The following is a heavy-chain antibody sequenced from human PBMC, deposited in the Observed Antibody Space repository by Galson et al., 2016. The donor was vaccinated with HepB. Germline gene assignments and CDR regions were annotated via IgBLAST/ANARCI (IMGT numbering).Heavy chain of an antibody. CDR1: GFSFSTFG. D-gene: IGHD2-15*01. J-gene: IGHJ4*02. Sequence: SLRLSCAASGFSFSTFGMHWVRQAPGKGPEWVAVIWPEGNYKYYGDSVKGRFTISRDNSRNTLYLQMNSLRAEDTAIYFCARGRRVVAATVSFRIDYWGQGTLLTVSS. CDR3: ARGRRVVAATVSFRIDY. CDR2: IWPEGNYK. V-gene: IGHV3-33*08.